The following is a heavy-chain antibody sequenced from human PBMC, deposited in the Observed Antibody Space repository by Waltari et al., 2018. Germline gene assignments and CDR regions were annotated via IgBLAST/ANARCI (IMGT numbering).Heavy chain of an antibody. CDR3: ARGMIVVVPAASFY. J-gene: IGHJ4*02. CDR2: ISYDGSNK. Sequence: QVQLVASGGGVVQPGRSLRLSCAASGFTFSSYAMHWVRQAPGKGLEWGAVISYDGSNKYYADSVKGRFTISRDNSKNTLYLQMNSLRAEDTAVYYCARGMIVVVPAASFYWGQGTLVTVSS. CDR1: GFTFSSYA. D-gene: IGHD2-2*01. V-gene: IGHV3-30*01.